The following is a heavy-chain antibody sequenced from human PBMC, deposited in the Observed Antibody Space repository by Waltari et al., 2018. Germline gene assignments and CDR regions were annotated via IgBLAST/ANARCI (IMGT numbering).Heavy chain of an antibody. D-gene: IGHD2-2*01. CDR3: ARGIGYCTSTNCYPRPLYFDY. J-gene: IGHJ4*02. CDR2: IYTSGTT. V-gene: IGHV4-4*07. CDR1: GGSISNYY. Sequence: QVQLQESGPGLVKPSETLSLTCTVSGGSISNYYWSSIRQPAGKGLEWIGRIYTSGTTNYHPSLKSRVTMSVDTSKNQFSLNLSSVTAADTAVYYCARGIGYCTSTNCYPRPLYFDYWGQGTLVTVSS.